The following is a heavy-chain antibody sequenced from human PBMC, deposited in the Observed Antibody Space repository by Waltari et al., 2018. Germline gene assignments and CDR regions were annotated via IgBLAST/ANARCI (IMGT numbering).Heavy chain of an antibody. J-gene: IGHJ6*02. CDR1: GGSFSGYF. Sequence: QVQLQKWGAGLLKPSETLSLTCAVYGGSFSGYFWRCVRQSPGKGLEWIGQINRDGSNKFNPSLKSRVAMSVDKIKSQISLRLTSVTAADAAVYYCARVGDYHGSGRFGLDVWGQGTRVTVSS. V-gene: IGHV4-34*01. CDR2: INRDGSN. CDR3: ARVGDYHGSGRFGLDV. D-gene: IGHD3-10*01.